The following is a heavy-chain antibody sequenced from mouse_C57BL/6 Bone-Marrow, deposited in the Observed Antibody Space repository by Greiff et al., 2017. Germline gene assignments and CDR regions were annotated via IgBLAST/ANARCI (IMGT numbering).Heavy chain of an antibody. V-gene: IGHV2-3*01. CDR3: ASRSTMISSWFAY. D-gene: IGHD2-4*01. CDR1: GFSLTSYG. CDR2: IWGDGST. Sequence: VQRVESGPGLVAPSQSLSITCTVSGFSLTSYGVSWVRQPPGKGLEWLGVIWGDGSTNYHSALISSLSISMVTSKSQIFLKLNSLLTDDTATYYCASRSTMISSWFAYWGQGTLVTVSA. J-gene: IGHJ3*01.